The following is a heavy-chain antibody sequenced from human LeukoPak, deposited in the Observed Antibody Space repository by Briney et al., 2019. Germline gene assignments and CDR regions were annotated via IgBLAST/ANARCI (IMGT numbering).Heavy chain of an antibody. J-gene: IGHJ4*02. D-gene: IGHD6-19*01. Sequence: ASVKVSCKASGYTFTSYYMHWVRQAPGQGLEWMGIINPSGGSTSYAQKFQGRVTMTRDTSTSTVYMELSSLRSEDTAVYYCARGRWTDVAGGSYYFDYWGQGTLVSVSS. CDR1: GYTFTSYY. CDR2: INPSGGST. V-gene: IGHV1-46*01. CDR3: ARGRWTDVAGGSYYFDY.